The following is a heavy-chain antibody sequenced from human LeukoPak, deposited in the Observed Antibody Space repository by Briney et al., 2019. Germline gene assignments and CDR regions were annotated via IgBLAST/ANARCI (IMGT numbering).Heavy chain of an antibody. CDR3: ARDKSGTTQGDSDY. J-gene: IGHJ4*02. CDR1: GYTFTRHY. V-gene: IGHV1-46*01. D-gene: IGHD1-1*01. CDR2: IDPSGGST. Sequence: ASVKVSCKASGYTFTRHYMHWVRQAPGQGLEWMGIIDPSGGSTSYAQKFQGRVTMTRDTSTSTVYMDLSSLRSEDTAVYYCARDKSGTTQGDSDYWGQGTLVTVSS.